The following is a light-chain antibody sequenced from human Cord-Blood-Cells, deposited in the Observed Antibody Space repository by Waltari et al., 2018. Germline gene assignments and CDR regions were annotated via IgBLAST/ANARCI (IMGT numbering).Light chain of an antibody. V-gene: IGKV3-20*01. CDR3: QQYGSSPQT. J-gene: IGKJ2*01. CDR1: QSVSSSY. Sequence: EIVLTQSPGTLSLSPGERATLSCRASQSVSSSYLAWYQQKPGQAPRLLIYGASSRATCIPDRFSGSGSGTDFTLTISRLEPEDFAVYYCQQYGSSPQTFGQGPSWRSN. CDR2: GAS.